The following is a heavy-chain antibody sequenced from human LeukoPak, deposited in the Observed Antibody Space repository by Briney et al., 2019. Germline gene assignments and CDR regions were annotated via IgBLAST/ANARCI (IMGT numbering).Heavy chain of an antibody. V-gene: IGHV3-23*01. J-gene: IGHJ4*02. CDR3: ATDRERDPSVYYLV. D-gene: IGHD3-22*01. CDR2: ISDNGGET. Sequence: PGGSLRLSCAASGFTFTDYAMSWVRQAPEKGLEWISTISDNGGETYYADSVKGWFAISRGNSKNTLFLQMYSLRAEDSAVYYCATDRERDPSVYYLVGGQGTLITVSS. CDR1: GFTFTDYA.